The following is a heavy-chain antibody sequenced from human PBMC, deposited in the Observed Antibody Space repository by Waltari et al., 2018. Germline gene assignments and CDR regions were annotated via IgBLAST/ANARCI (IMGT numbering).Heavy chain of an antibody. D-gene: IGHD3-10*01. CDR3: ARGRGGGSGDY. CDR2: INSDGNNT. J-gene: IGHJ4*02. Sequence: EVQLVESGGGLVQPGGSLRLSCAASGFTVSSYWMHWVRQAPGKGLVWVLRINSDGNNTIYADSVKGRFTISRDNARNTLYLQVNSLRAEDTAIYYCARGRGGGSGDYWGQGALVTVSS. CDR1: GFTVSSYW. V-gene: IGHV3-74*01.